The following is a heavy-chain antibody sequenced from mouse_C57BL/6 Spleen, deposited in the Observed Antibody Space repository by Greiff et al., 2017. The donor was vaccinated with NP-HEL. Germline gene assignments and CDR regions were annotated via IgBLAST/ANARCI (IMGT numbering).Heavy chain of an antibody. CDR3: ASCSSYAWFAY. V-gene: IGHV1-22*01. CDR2: INPNNGGT. D-gene: IGHD1-1*01. CDR1: GYTFTDYN. J-gene: IGHJ3*01. Sequence: EVMLVESGPELVKPGASVKMSCKASGYTFTDYNMHWVKQSHGKSLEWIGYINPNNGGTSYNQKFKGKATLTVNKSSSTAYMELRSLTSEDSAVYYCASCSSYAWFAYWGQGTLVTVSA.